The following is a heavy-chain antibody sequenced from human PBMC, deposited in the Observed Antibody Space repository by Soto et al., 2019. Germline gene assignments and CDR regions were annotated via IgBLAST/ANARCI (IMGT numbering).Heavy chain of an antibody. CDR3: ARGSGYSSSEGYYYGMDV. Sequence: ASVKVSCKASGYTFTSYGINWVRQAPGQGLEWMGWISAYNGNTNYAQKLQGRVIMTTDTSTSTAYMELRSLRSDDTAVYYCARGSGYSSSEGYYYGMDVWGQGTTVTISS. V-gene: IGHV1-18*01. CDR2: ISAYNGNT. D-gene: IGHD6-13*01. J-gene: IGHJ6*02. CDR1: GYTFTSYG.